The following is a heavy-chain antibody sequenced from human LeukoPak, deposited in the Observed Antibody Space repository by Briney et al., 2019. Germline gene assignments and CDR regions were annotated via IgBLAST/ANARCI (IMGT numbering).Heavy chain of an antibody. V-gene: IGHV4-59*08. J-gene: IGHJ4*02. CDR2: ISDIGSI. Sequence: PSETLSLTCTVSGGSISSYYWSWIRQPPGKGLEWIAYISDIGSINYNPSLKSRVTISLDTSKNQFSLKLSSVTAADTAVYYCAGHHPRNTVDFWGQEPLVTVSS. D-gene: IGHD2-8*02. CDR3: AGHHPRNTVDF. CDR1: GGSISSYY.